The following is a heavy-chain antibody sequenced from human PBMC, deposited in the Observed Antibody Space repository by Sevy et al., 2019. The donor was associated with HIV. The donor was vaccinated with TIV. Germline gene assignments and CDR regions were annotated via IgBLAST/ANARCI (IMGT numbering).Heavy chain of an antibody. Sequence: GGSLRLSCAASGFTVSSNSMNWVRQAPGKGLEWVSVIYSGGGTYYADSVKGRFTMSRDNSKNTLYLQMNSLKAEDTAVYYCARCPLWMATMGAFDYWGQGTLVTVSS. CDR1: GFTVSSNS. CDR2: IYSGGGT. J-gene: IGHJ4*02. V-gene: IGHV3-53*01. CDR3: ARCPLWMATMGAFDY. D-gene: IGHD5-12*01.